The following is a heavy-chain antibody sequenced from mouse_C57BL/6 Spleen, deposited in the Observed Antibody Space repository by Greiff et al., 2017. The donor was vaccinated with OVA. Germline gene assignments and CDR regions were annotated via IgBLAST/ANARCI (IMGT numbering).Heavy chain of an antibody. CDR3: ARRADGYHPYYAMDY. V-gene: IGHV2-2*01. CDR2: IWSGGGT. CDR1: GFSLTSYG. J-gene: IGHJ4*01. D-gene: IGHD2-3*01. Sequence: QVQLKESGPGLVQPSQSLSITCTVSGFSLTSYGVHWVRQSPGKGLEWLGVIWSGGGTDYNAAFISRLSISKDNSQSQVFFNMDSLQADDTAIYYCARRADGYHPYYAMDYWGQGTSVTVSS.